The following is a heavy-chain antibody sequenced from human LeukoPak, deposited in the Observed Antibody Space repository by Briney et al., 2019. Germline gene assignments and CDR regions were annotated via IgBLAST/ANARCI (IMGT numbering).Heavy chain of an antibody. CDR3: ARRGGYSGYGPFDY. CDR2: IYYSGST. D-gene: IGHD5-12*01. J-gene: IGHJ4*02. CDR1: GGSISSNSYY. V-gene: IGHV4-39*01. Sequence: SETLSLTCAVSGGSISSNSYYWGWIRQPPGKGLEWIGSIYYSGSTYYNPSLKSRVTISVDTSKNQFSLKLSSVTAADTAVYYCARRGGYSGYGPFDYWGQGTLVTVPS.